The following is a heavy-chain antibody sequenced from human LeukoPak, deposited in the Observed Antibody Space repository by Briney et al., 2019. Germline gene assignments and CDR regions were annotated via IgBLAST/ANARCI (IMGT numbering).Heavy chain of an antibody. Sequence: SQTLSLTCALSGDSFSSNSGAWNWIRQSPSRGLEWLVRTYSRAKSFNDYTLSVKSRITINSDTSKNQFSRQLRSVTPEDTAVYYCAGSRPRHCSRGSCYLFDYWGQGILVTVSS. CDR1: GDSFSSNSGA. J-gene: IGHJ4*02. D-gene: IGHD2-15*01. CDR2: TYSRAKSFN. V-gene: IGHV6-1*01. CDR3: AGSRPRHCSRGSCYLFDY.